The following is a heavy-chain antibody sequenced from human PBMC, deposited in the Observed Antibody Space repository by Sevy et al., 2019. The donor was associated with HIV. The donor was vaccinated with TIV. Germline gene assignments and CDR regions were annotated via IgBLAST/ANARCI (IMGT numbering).Heavy chain of an antibody. Sequence: GGSLRLSCAASGFTFSSYWMHWVRQAPGKGLVWVSRINSDGSSTSYADSVKGGFTISRDNAKNTLYLQMNRLRAEDTAVYYCSRDLSGWYEDYYYDGIDVWGQGTTVTVSS. CDR3: SRDLSGWYEDYYYDGIDV. J-gene: IGHJ6*02. V-gene: IGHV3-74*01. CDR1: GFTFSSYW. CDR2: INSDGSST. D-gene: IGHD6-19*01.